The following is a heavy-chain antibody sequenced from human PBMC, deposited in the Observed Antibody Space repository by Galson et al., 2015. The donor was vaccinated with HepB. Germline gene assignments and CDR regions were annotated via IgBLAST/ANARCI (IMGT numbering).Heavy chain of an antibody. CDR1: GIIFDDYA. V-gene: IGHV3-9*01. D-gene: IGHD6-13*01. Sequence: SLRLSCAASGIIFDDYAMHWVRQAPGKGLEWVSGISWNSGSIGYADSVKGRFTISRDNAKNSLYLQMNSLRAEDAALYYCAKASSSWYKSADYWGQGTLVTVSS. J-gene: IGHJ4*02. CDR3: AKASSSWYKSADY. CDR2: ISWNSGSI.